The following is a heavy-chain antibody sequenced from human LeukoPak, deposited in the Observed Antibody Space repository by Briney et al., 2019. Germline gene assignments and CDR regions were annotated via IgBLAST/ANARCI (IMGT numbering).Heavy chain of an antibody. J-gene: IGHJ6*03. CDR1: GFTFSSYA. V-gene: IGHV3-23*01. CDR2: ISGSGGST. D-gene: IGHD6-19*01. Sequence: GGSLRLSCAASGFTFSSYAVSWVRQAPGKGLEWVSAISGSGGSTYYADSVKGRFTISRDNSKNTLYLQMNSLRAEDTAVYYCAKSGGWYDYYYYYMDVWGKGTTVTVSS. CDR3: AKSGGWYDYYYYYMDV.